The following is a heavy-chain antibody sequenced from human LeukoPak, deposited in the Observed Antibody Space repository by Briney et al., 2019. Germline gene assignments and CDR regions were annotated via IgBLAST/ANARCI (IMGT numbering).Heavy chain of an antibody. CDR1: GFTFSNYA. D-gene: IGHD7-27*01. CDR2: ISGSGGMT. J-gene: IGHJ4*02. CDR3: AKDGGLWVSAHWGDS. V-gene: IGHV3-23*01. Sequence: GGSLRLSCAPSGFTFSNYAMSWVRQAPGKGLEWVSAISGSGGMTYYADSVKGRFTISRDNSKNMLFLQVNSLRAEDTAVYYCAKDGGLWVSAHWGDSWGRGTLVTVSS.